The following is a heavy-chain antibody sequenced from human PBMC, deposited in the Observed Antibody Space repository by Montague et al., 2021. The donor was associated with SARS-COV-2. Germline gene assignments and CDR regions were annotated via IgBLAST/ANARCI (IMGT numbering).Heavy chain of an antibody. CDR1: GFSFSDYY. D-gene: IGHD3-22*01. V-gene: IGHV3-11*01. CDR3: ARGDPSSGSRTTFEF. CDR2: ITTTGSTI. J-gene: IGHJ4*02. Sequence: SLRLSCAASGFSFSDYYMNWIRQAPGKGLEWVSYITTTGSTIYYADSAKGRFTISRDNTKDSLFLQMNSLRVEDTAVYYRARGDPSSGSRTTFEFWGQGTLVTVSS.